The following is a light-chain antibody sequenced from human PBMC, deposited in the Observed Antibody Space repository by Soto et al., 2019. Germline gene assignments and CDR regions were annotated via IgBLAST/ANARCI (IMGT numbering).Light chain of an antibody. CDR2: YDD. CDR1: SSNIGNNA. V-gene: IGLV1-36*01. CDR3: AAWDDSLNGPV. J-gene: IGLJ2*01. Sequence: QSVLTQPPSVSEAPRQRVTISCSGSSSNIGNNAVNWYQQLPGKAPRLLIYYDDLVPSGVSDRFSGSRSGTSASLAIRGLQSEDEADYYCAAWDDSLNGPVFGGGTQLTVL.